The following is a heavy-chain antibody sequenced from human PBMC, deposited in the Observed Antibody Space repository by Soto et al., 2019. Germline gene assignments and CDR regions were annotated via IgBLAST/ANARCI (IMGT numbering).Heavy chain of an antibody. CDR3: ARVRRSGGRPDAFDI. Sequence: SETLSLTCTVSGGSISSYYWSWIRQPPGKGLEWIGYIYYSGSTNYNPSLKSRVTISVDTSKNQFSLKLSSVTAADTAVYYCARVRRSGGRPDAFDIWGQGTMVTVSS. CDR2: IYYSGST. J-gene: IGHJ3*02. D-gene: IGHD2-15*01. V-gene: IGHV4-59*01. CDR1: GGSISSYY.